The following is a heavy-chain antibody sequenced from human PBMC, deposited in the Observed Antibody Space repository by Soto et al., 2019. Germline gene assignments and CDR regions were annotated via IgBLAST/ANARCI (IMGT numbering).Heavy chain of an antibody. V-gene: IGHV3-48*03. Sequence: LRLFCAASGFTFSSYEMNWVRQAPVKGLEWVSYISSSGSTIYYAGSVKGRFTISRDNAKNSLYLQMNSLRAEDTAVYYCARDPSRYYDFWSGYSALNAFDIWGQGTMVTVSS. J-gene: IGHJ3*02. CDR2: ISSSGSTI. CDR3: ARDPSRYYDFWSGYSALNAFDI. D-gene: IGHD3-3*01. CDR1: GFTFSSYE.